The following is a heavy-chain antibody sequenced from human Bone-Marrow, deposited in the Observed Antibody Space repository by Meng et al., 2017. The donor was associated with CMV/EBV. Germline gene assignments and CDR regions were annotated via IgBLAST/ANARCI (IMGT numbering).Heavy chain of an antibody. CDR1: GYTFTSYD. Sequence: ASVKVSCKASGYTFTSYDINWVRQATGQGLEWLGWINTYSCYTNYAQKLQGRVTMTTDTSTSTAYMELRSLRSDDTAVYYCARAQRWDIWFDPWGQGTLVTVSS. CDR3: ARAQRWDIWFDP. J-gene: IGHJ5*02. V-gene: IGHV1-18*01. D-gene: IGHD4-23*01. CDR2: INTYSCYT.